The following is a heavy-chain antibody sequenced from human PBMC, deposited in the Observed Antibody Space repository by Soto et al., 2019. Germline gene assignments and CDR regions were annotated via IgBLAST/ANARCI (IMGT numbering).Heavy chain of an antibody. CDR1: GGSISSSSYY. CDR3: ARLRAAAGTALFDY. J-gene: IGHJ4*02. V-gene: IGHV4-39*01. Sequence: QLQLQESGPGLVKPSETLSLTCTVSGGSISSSSYYWGWIRQPPGKGLEWIGSIYYSGSTYYNPSLKSRVTISVDTSKNQFSLKLSSVTAADTAVYYCARLRAAAGTALFDYWGQGTLVTVSS. CDR2: IYYSGST. D-gene: IGHD6-13*01.